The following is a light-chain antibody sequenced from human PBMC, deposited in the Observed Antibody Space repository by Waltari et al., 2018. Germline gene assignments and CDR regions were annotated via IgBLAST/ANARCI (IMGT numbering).Light chain of an antibody. Sequence: IVLTQSPATLSLSLGDRVTISCRAGQSVSNSLAWNHQKPGKAPRLLIFGAFTMATGIPSRFSGSGSGTDFTLTISSLQPEDFAVYFCQQRSSWPPTFGQGTKLEIK. CDR1: QSVSNS. V-gene: IGKV3-11*01. J-gene: IGKJ2*01. CDR3: QQRSSWPPT. CDR2: GAF.